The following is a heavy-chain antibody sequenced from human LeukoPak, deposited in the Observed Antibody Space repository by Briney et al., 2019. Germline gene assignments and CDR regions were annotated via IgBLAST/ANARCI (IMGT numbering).Heavy chain of an antibody. D-gene: IGHD2-2*01. CDR3: ARDTSLKDNIVVVPAAEGVPFPLDY. Sequence: ASVKVSCKASGYTFTSYGISWVRQAPGQGLEWMGWIRAYNGNTNYAQKLQGRVTLTTDTSTSTAYMELRSLRSDDTAVYYCARDTSLKDNIVVVPAAEGVPFPLDYWGQGTLVTVSS. V-gene: IGHV1-18*01. CDR2: IRAYNGNT. J-gene: IGHJ4*02. CDR1: GYTFTSYG.